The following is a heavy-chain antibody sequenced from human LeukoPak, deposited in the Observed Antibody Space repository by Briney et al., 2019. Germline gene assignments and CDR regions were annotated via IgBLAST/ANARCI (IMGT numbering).Heavy chain of an antibody. D-gene: IGHD3-22*01. J-gene: IGHJ3*02. V-gene: IGHV1-58*02. Sequence: GTSVTLSCTASGFTFTSSAMQWVRQARGQRLEWIGWIVVGSGNTNYAQKFQERVTITSDMSTSTAYMELSSLRSEDTAVYYCAAERGYYDNGGAFDIWGQGTMVTVSS. CDR1: GFTFTSSA. CDR3: AAERGYYDNGGAFDI. CDR2: IVVGSGNT.